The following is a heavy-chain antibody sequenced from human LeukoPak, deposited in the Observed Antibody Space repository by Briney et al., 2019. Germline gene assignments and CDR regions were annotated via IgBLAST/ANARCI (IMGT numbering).Heavy chain of an antibody. D-gene: IGHD6-6*01. CDR2: IKSKTDGGTT. Sequence: GGSLRLSCAASGFTFSSNWMHWVRQAPGKGLEWVGRIKSKTDGGTTEYAAPVKGRLNISRDDSKNTLYLQMNSLKTEDTAVYYCTTDSSSSSYYWGQGTLVTVSS. CDR3: TTDSSSSSYY. CDR1: GFTFSSNW. J-gene: IGHJ4*02. V-gene: IGHV3-15*01.